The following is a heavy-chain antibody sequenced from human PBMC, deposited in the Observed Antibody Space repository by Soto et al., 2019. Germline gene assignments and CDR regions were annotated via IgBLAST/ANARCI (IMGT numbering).Heavy chain of an antibody. Sequence: PSETLSLTCTVSGGSISSYYWSWIRQPPGKGLEWIGYIYYSGSTNYNPSLKSRVTISVDTSKNQFSLKLSSVTAADTAVYYCARGRDYDFWSGYPDYWFDPWGQGTLVTVS. D-gene: IGHD3-3*01. CDR3: ARGRDYDFWSGYPDYWFDP. CDR1: GGSISSYY. J-gene: IGHJ5*02. V-gene: IGHV4-59*01. CDR2: IYYSGST.